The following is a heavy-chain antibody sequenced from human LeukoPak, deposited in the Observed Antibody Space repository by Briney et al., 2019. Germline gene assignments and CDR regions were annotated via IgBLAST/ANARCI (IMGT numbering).Heavy chain of an antibody. J-gene: IGHJ4*02. V-gene: IGHV3-7*01. CDR2: IKQDGSEK. Sequence: GGSLRLSCAASGFTFSSYWMSWVRQAPGKGLEWVANIKQDGSEKYYVDSMKGRYTVSRDNAKNSVYLEMKSLRVEDTAIYYCARFTRSASYEVYWGQGTLVTVSS. D-gene: IGHD3-10*01. CDR1: GFTFSSYW. CDR3: ARFTRSASYEVY.